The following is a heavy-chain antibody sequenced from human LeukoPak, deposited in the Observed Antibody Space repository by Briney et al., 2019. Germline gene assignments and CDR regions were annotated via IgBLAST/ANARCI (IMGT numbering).Heavy chain of an antibody. CDR1: GFILSNYY. CDR2: ISGSGGST. CDR3: AKDPHYDFWSGYQNWFDP. J-gene: IGHJ5*02. D-gene: IGHD3-3*01. Sequence: GGSLRLSCAASGFILSNYYMNWVRQAPGKGLEWVSAISGSGGSTYYADSVKGRFTISRDNSKNTLYLQMNSLRAEDTAVYYCAKDPHYDFWSGYQNWFDPWGQGTLVTVSS. V-gene: IGHV3-23*01.